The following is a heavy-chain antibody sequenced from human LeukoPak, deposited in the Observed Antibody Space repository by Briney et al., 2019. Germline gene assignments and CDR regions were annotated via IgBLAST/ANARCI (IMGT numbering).Heavy chain of an antibody. V-gene: IGHV3-11*04. CDR2: ISSSGSTI. CDR3: AKDGPYSSSWYAPQGY. Sequence: GGSLRLSCAASGFTFSDYYMSWIRQAPGKGLEWVSYISSSGSTIYYADSVKGRFTISRDNAKNSLYLQMNSLRAEDTAVYYCAKDGPYSSSWYAPQGYWGQGTLVTVSS. J-gene: IGHJ4*02. D-gene: IGHD6-13*01. CDR1: GFTFSDYY.